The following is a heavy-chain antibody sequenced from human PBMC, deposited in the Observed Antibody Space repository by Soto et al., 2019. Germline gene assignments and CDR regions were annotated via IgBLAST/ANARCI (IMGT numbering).Heavy chain of an antibody. V-gene: IGHV4-39*01. D-gene: IGHD4-17*01. CDR1: GGSISSSSYY. Sequence: SETLSLTCTVSGGSISSSSYYWGWIRQPPGKGLEWIGSIYYSGSTYYNPSLKSRVTISVDTSKNQFSLKLSSVTAADTAEYYCARPLDYGDYYWYFDLWGRGTLVTVSS. J-gene: IGHJ2*01. CDR2: IYYSGST. CDR3: ARPLDYGDYYWYFDL.